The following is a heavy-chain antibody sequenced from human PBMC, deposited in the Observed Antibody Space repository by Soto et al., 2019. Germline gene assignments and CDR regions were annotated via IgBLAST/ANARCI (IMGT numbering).Heavy chain of an antibody. D-gene: IGHD3-10*01. CDR1: GGTFSSYT. J-gene: IGHJ5*02. CDR2: IIPILGIA. V-gene: IGHV1-69*02. Sequence: QVQLVQSGAEVKKPGSSVKVSCKASGGTFSSYTISWVRQAPGQGLEWMGRIIPILGIANYAQKFQGRVTITADKATSTAYMELSSLRSDDTAVYYCARGLLWFGDHTRGWFDPWGQGTLVTVSS. CDR3: ARGLLWFGDHTRGWFDP.